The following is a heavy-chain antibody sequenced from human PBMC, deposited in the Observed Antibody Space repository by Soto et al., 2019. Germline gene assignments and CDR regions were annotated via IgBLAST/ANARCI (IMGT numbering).Heavy chain of an antibody. D-gene: IGHD6-13*01. J-gene: IGHJ4*02. Sequence: GGSLRLSCAASGFTFSRYAMHWVRQAPGKGLEWVAIISYDASNKYYADSVKGRFTISRDNSKNTLYLQMNSLRAEDTAVYYCARGYSSSSAAFDYWGQGTLVTVSS. V-gene: IGHV3-30-3*01. CDR2: ISYDASNK. CDR1: GFTFSRYA. CDR3: ARGYSSSSAAFDY.